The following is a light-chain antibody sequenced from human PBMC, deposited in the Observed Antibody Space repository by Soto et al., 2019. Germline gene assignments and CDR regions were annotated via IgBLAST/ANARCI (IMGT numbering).Light chain of an antibody. Sequence: QAVVTQPPSVSGAPGQRVTISCTGSSSNIGAGYDVHWYQQLPGTAPKLLIYGNSNRPSGVPDRFSGSKSGTSAYLAITGLQAEDEADYYCQDYVSSLRGSVFGTGTKLNVL. CDR1: SSNIGAGYD. J-gene: IGLJ1*01. CDR3: QDYVSSLRGSV. V-gene: IGLV1-40*01. CDR2: GNS.